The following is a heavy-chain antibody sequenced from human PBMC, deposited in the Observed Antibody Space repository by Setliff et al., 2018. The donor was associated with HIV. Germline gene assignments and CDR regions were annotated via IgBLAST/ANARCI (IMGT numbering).Heavy chain of an antibody. CDR3: ARGVSCSGGSCYYYYMDV. CDR1: GGSFSGYY. Sequence: SETLSLTCAVYGGSFSGYYWSWIRQPPGKGLEWIGEINHSGSTNYNPSLKSRVTISVDTSKNQFSLKLSSVTAADTAVYYCARGVSCSGGSCYYYYMDVWGKGTTVTVSS. J-gene: IGHJ6*03. V-gene: IGHV4-34*01. D-gene: IGHD2-15*01. CDR2: INHSGST.